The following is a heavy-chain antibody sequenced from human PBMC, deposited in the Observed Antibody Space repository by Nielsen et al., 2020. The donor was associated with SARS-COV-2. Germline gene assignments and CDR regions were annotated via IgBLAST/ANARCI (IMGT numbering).Heavy chain of an antibody. CDR3: ARAYNFLGPFYYYYGMDV. CDR2: IYYSGST. V-gene: IGHV4-59*01. D-gene: IGHD1-14*01. Sequence: GSLRLSCTVSGGSISSYYWSWIRQPPGKGLEWIGYIYYSGSTNYNPSLKSRVTISVDTSKNQFSLKLSSVTAADTAVYYCARAYNFLGPFYYYYGMDVWGQGTTVTVSS. CDR1: GGSISSYY. J-gene: IGHJ6*02.